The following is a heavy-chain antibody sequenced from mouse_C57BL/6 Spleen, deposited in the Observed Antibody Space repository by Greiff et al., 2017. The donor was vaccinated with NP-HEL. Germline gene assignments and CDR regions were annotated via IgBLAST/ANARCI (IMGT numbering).Heavy chain of an antibody. CDR3: ARDSSGPYTVVAHWYFDV. V-gene: IGHV5-4*01. J-gene: IGHJ1*03. CDR1: GFTFSSYA. D-gene: IGHD1-1*01. CDR2: ICDGGSYT. Sequence: EVKLMESGGGLVKPGGSLKLSCAASGFTFSSYAMSWVRQTPEKRLEWVATICDGGSYTYYPDNVKGRFTLSRDNAKNNLYLQVNQLKTEYTAMYYCARDSSGPYTVVAHWYFDVWGTGTTVTVSS.